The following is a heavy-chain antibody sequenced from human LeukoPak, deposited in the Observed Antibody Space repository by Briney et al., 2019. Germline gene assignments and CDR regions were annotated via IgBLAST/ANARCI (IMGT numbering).Heavy chain of an antibody. CDR3: ARELGGAGSYFFPYYAMDV. CDR2: ISGYNGNT. Sequence: AAVKVSCQASGYSFPRYCFNWVGQAPGQGVEGIGWISGYNGNTKYAQDFQGRVTMTTDTSTSTAYMELRSLRSDDTAVYYCARELGGAGSYFFPYYAMDVWGQGTTVTVSS. D-gene: IGHD3-10*01. V-gene: IGHV1-18*01. J-gene: IGHJ6*02. CDR1: GYSFPRYC.